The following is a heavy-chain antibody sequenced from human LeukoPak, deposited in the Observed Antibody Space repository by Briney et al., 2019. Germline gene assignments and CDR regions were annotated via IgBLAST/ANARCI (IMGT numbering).Heavy chain of an antibody. CDR1: GFTVSSYA. CDR2: IISNGGST. Sequence: GRSLRLSCAASGFTVSSYAMHWVRQAPGKGLEYVSAIISNGGSTYYATSVKGRFTISRDNSKNTLYLQMGSLRAEDMAAYYCARLQLVRAFDIWGQGTMVTVSS. J-gene: IGHJ3*02. D-gene: IGHD6-13*01. CDR3: ARLQLVRAFDI. V-gene: IGHV3-64*01.